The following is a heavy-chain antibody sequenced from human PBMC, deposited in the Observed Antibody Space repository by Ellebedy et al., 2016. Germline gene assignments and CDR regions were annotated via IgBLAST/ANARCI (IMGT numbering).Heavy chain of an antibody. V-gene: IGHV4-59*01. CDR1: GGSISSYY. J-gene: IGHJ4*02. CDR3: ARGGHTIHGLIMPYYFDY. D-gene: IGHD2-2*01. Sequence: SETLSLTCTVSGGSISSYYWSWIRQPPGKGLEWIGYISYSGTTNYNPSLKSRVTISSDTSKRQFSLKLSSVTAAGTAVYYCARGGHTIHGLIMPYYFDYWGQGNLVTVS. CDR2: ISYSGTT.